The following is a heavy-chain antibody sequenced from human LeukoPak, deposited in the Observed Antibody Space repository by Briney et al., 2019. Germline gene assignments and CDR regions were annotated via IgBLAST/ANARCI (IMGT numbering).Heavy chain of an antibody. Sequence: TSETLSLTCTVSGGSISSSSYYWGWIRQPPGKGLEWIGSIYYSGSTYYNPSLKSRVTISIDTSENQFSLKLSSVTAADTAVYYCARRGGYYDSSGYYFDPWGQGTLVTVSS. V-gene: IGHV4-39*01. CDR3: ARRGGYYDSSGYYFDP. J-gene: IGHJ5*02. CDR2: IYYSGST. D-gene: IGHD3-22*01. CDR1: GGSISSSSYY.